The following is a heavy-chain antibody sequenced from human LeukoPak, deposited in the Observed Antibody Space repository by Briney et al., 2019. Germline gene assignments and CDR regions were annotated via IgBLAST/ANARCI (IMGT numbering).Heavy chain of an antibody. V-gene: IGHV1-18*01. J-gene: IGHJ4*02. D-gene: IGHD3-3*01. CDR2: ISAYNGNT. CDR3: ARNRHDFWSGRPPKALIDY. Sequence: ASVKVSCKASGYTFTSYGISWVRRAPGQGLEWMGWISAYNGNTNYAQKLQGRVTMTTDTSTSTAYMELRSLRSDDTAVYYCARNRHDFWSGRPPKALIDYWGQGTLVTVSS. CDR1: GYTFTSYG.